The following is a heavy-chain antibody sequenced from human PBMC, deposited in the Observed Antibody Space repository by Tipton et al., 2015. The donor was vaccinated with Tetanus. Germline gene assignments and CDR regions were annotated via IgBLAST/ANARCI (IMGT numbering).Heavy chain of an antibody. V-gene: IGHV4-59*01. D-gene: IGHD6-13*01. CDR2: VYGSGST. J-gene: IGHJ4*02. Sequence: TLSLTCTVSGDSISIFYWTWIRQPPGKGLEWIGYVYGSGSTNYNPSLESRVTMSIDTSRNQFSLKLTSVTAVDTAFYYCARGFGSSFYYFDYWGQGILVTVSS. CDR1: GDSISIFY. CDR3: ARGFGSSFYYFDY.